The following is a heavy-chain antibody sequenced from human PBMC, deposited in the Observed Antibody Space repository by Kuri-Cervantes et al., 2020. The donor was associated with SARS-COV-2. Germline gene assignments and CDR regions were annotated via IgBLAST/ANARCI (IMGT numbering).Heavy chain of an antibody. D-gene: IGHD3-10*01. V-gene: IGHV3-30*03. CDR1: GFTFGSYE. CDR2: ISYDGSNQ. J-gene: IGHJ6*02. CDR3: ARVPSITMVRGANSYGMDV. Sequence: GGSLRLSCAASGFTFGSYEMNWVRQAPGKGLEWVATISYDGSNQYYGDSVKGRFTISRDNAKDTLYLQMNSLRAEDTAVYYCARVPSITMVRGANSYGMDVWGQGTTVTVSS.